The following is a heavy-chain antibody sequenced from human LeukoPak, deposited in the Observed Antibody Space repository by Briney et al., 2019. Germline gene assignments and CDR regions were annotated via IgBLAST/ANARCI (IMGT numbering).Heavy chain of an antibody. V-gene: IGHV3-23*01. CDR2: IGGSGGIT. CDR3: AKVSAYSNSRGFSDY. D-gene: IGHD6-6*01. Sequence: SGGSLRLSCAASGFTFSNYAMSLVRQAPGKGLEWVSSIGGSGGITYYADSVKGRFTISRDNSKNTLYLQVNSLRGEDTAVYYCAKVSAYSNSRGFSDYWGQGTLVTVSS. CDR1: GFTFSNYA. J-gene: IGHJ4*02.